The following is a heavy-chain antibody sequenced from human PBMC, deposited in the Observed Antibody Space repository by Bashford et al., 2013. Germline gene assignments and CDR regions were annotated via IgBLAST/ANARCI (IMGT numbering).Heavy chain of an antibody. J-gene: IGHJ4*02. CDR3: ARTLTADAGYYFDN. CDR1: RGSISNYY. D-gene: IGHD3-9*01. Sequence: SETLSLTCTVSRGSISNYYWSWIRQPPGRDWSGLGMYMIVGAPPITQPSRVRVTISLDTSKKQFSLRLSSVTAADTAFYYCARTLTADAGYYFDNWGPGTLVTVSS. CDR2: YMIVGAP. V-gene: IGHV4-59*12.